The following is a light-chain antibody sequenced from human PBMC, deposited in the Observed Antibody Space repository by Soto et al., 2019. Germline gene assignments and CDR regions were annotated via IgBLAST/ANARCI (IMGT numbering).Light chain of an antibody. CDR2: GAF. CDR3: QQYNSAPRT. Sequence: DTQMTKSPSTLSASVGDRVTIICRASQSIGTQLAWYQQKPGTAPKLLISGAFSLESGVPSRFSGSGSGTDFTLTISRLEPEDFAVYYCQQYNSAPRTFGQGTKVDI. CDR1: QSIGTQ. J-gene: IGKJ1*01. V-gene: IGKV1-5*02.